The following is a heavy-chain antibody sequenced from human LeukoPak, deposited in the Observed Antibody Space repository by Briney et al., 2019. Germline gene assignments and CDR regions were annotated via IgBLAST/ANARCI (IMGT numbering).Heavy chain of an antibody. J-gene: IGHJ4*02. CDR2: IYHSGST. Sequence: SETLSLTCTVSGYSISSGYYWGWIRQPPGKGLEWIGSIYHSGSTYYNPSLKSRVTISVDKSKNQFSLKLSSVTAADTAVYYCARVGDNWNYPSNLDYWGQGTLVTVSS. CDR1: GYSISSGYY. D-gene: IGHD1-7*01. CDR3: ARVGDNWNYPSNLDY. V-gene: IGHV4-38-2*02.